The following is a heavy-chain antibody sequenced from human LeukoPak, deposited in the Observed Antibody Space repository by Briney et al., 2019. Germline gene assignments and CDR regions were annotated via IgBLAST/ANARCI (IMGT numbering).Heavy chain of an antibody. CDR1: GFTFSDYN. CDR3: ARLGSGYSDFDL. CDR2: ISRSGSTK. D-gene: IGHD3-22*01. J-gene: IGHJ2*01. Sequence: GGSLRLSCAASGFTFSDYNMRWIRQAPGKGLEWVSSISRSGSTKYYADSVKGRFTISRDNAKNSLYLQMNSLRAEDTAVYYCARLGSGYSDFDLWGRGTLVTVSS. V-gene: IGHV3-11*01.